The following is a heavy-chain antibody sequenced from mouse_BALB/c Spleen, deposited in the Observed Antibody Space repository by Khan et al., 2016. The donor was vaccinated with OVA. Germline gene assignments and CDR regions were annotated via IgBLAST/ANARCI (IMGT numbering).Heavy chain of an antibody. CDR1: GFSLSRYN. CDR3: ARAYYGYDGYYAMDY. V-gene: IGHV2-6-4*01. CDR2: IWGGGGT. Sequence: QVQLKESGPGLVAPSQSLSITCTVSGFSLSRYNIHWVRQPPGKGLEWLGMIWGGGGTDYNSTLKFRLSISKDNSKSQVFLKMNSLQTDDTAMYFCARAYYGYDGYYAMDYWGQGTSVTVSS. D-gene: IGHD2-14*01. J-gene: IGHJ4*01.